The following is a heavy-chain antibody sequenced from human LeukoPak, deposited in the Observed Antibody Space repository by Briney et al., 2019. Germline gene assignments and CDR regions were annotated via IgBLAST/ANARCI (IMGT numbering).Heavy chain of an antibody. D-gene: IGHD6-13*01. CDR2: IYYSGSN. CDR3: ARDRSSSSWYRGYYYYGMDV. V-gene: IGHV4-59*01. J-gene: IGHJ6*01. CDR1: GGSISSYY. Sequence: SETLSLSCTVSGGSISSYYWSWIRQPPGKGLEWIWYIYYSGSNKYNPSLKSRVTISVDTSKNQCSLKLSSVTAADTAVYYCARDRSSSSWYRGYYYYGMDVWGQGTTVTVSS.